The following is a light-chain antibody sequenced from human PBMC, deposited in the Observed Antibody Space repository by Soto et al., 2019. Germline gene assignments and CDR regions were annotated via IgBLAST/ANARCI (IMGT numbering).Light chain of an antibody. CDR2: EAS. CDR1: QSISSW. J-gene: IGKJ1*01. CDR3: QQYHSYPWT. V-gene: IGKV1-5*03. Sequence: DIQMTQSPSTLSSSVGDRVTIACRASQSISSWLAWYQQKPGKAPKLLIYEASSLESGVPSSFSGSGSGTEFALTISSLQPDHFATYYCQQYHSYPWTFGQGTKVAIK.